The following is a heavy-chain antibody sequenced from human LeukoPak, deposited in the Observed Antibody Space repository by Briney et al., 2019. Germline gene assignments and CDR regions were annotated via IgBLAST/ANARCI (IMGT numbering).Heavy chain of an antibody. J-gene: IGHJ4*02. CDR2: IWYDGSNK. V-gene: IGHV3-33*01. Sequence: PGRSLRLSCAASGFTFSNYDMHWVRQAPGKGLEWVAVIWYDGSNKYYADSVKGRFTISRDNSKNTLYLQMNSLRAEDTAVYYCARLTGWSQFDYWGQGTLVTVSS. CDR1: GFTFSNYD. CDR3: ARLTGWSQFDY.